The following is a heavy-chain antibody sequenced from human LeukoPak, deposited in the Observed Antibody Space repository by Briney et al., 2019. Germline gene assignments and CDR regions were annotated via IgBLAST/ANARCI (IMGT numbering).Heavy chain of an antibody. CDR1: GFTFSDYY. V-gene: IGHV3-11*01. CDR2: ISSSGSTI. Sequence: KPGGSLRLSCAASGFTFSDYYMSCIRQAPGKGLEWGSYISSSGSTIYYADSVKGRFTISRDNAKNSLYLQMNSLRAEDTAVYYCARVEITFGGVIASVPLWGQGTLLTVSS. J-gene: IGHJ4*02. D-gene: IGHD3-16*02. CDR3: ARVEITFGGVIASVPL.